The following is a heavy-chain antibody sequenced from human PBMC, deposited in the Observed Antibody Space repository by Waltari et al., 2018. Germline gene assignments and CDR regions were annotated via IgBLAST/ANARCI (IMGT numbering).Heavy chain of an antibody. CDR2: IYTSGST. Sequence: QVQLQESGPGLVKPSQTLSLTCTVSGGSISSGSYYWSWNRQPAGKGLEWIGRIYTSGSTNYNPSLKSRVTISVDTSKNQFSLKLSSVTAADTAVYYCARMTRTYDFWSGYNYWGQGTLVTVSS. V-gene: IGHV4-61*02. D-gene: IGHD3-3*01. CDR1: GGSISSGSYY. J-gene: IGHJ4*02. CDR3: ARMTRTYDFWSGYNY.